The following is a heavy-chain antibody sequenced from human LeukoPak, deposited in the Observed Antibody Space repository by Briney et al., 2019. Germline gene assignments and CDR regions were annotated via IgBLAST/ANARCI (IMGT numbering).Heavy chain of an antibody. J-gene: IGHJ4*02. CDR1: GFTFSSYS. CDR2: IGGSNSPI. D-gene: IGHD4-17*01. V-gene: IGHV3-48*02. CDR3: ARDGFGDFPLGASKVGDY. Sequence: GSLRLSCAASGFTFSSYSMSWVRQAPGKGLEWLSYIGGSNSPIYYSDSVKGRFTISRDNAKNSLFLHMDSLRDEDTAVYYCARDGFGDFPLGASKVGDYWGQGTLVTVSS.